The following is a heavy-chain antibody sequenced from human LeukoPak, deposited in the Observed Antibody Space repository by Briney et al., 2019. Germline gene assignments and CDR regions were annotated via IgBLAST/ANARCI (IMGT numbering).Heavy chain of an antibody. J-gene: IGHJ5*02. CDR3: ARLYYYDTTFFDT. D-gene: IGHD3-22*01. V-gene: IGHV4-39*07. Sequence: NPSETLSLTCTVSGGSISSSHYYWGWIRQPPGKGLEWIGSIYYSGSTYYNPSLKSRVTISLDMSNNQFSLKLSSVTAADTAVYFCARLYYYDTTFFDTWGQGILVTVSS. CDR2: IYYSGST. CDR1: GGSISSSHYY.